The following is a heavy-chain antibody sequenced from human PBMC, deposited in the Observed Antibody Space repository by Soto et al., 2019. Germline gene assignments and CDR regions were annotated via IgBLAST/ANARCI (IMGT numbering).Heavy chain of an antibody. CDR1: GGSISSYY. D-gene: IGHD4-17*01. Sequence: SETLSLTCTVSGGSISSYYWSWIRQPPGKGLEWIGYIYYSGSTNYNPSLKSRVTISVDTSKNQFSLKLSSVTAADTAVYYCGKDLTTDLGFGYWGQGTLVTVSS. J-gene: IGHJ4*02. V-gene: IGHV4-59*01. CDR3: GKDLTTDLGFGY. CDR2: IYYSGST.